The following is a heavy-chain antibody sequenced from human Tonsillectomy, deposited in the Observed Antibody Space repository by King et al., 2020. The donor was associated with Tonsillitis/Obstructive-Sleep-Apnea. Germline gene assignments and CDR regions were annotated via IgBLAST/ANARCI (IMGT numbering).Heavy chain of an antibody. Sequence: QLQESGPGLVKPSETLSLTCSVSGGSISSTSYYWGWIRQPPGKGLEWIGSVYYSGSTYYNPSLKSRVTISVDTSNNHFSLKLTSVTAADTAVYYCARQPLRAAPEGAIDYWGQGTLVTVSS. D-gene: IGHD3-10*01. CDR2: VYYSGST. CDR1: GGSISSTSYY. V-gene: IGHV4-39*01. J-gene: IGHJ4*02. CDR3: ARQPLRAAPEGAIDY.